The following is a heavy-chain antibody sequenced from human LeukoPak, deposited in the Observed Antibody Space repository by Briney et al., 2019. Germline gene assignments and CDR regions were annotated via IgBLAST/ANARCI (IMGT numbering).Heavy chain of an antibody. J-gene: IGHJ4*02. CDR1: GFTFSSAW. D-gene: IGHD3-10*01. V-gene: IGHV3-15*01. CDR2: IKSKTDGGTT. Sequence: GGSLRLSCAASGFTFSSAWMSWVRQGPGQGLEWVGRIKSKTDGGTTDYAAPVKGRFTISRDDSKNTLYLQMNSLKTEDTAVYYCTTQRSRITMVRGVIRSDHWGQGTLDTVSS. CDR3: TTQRSRITMVRGVIRSDH.